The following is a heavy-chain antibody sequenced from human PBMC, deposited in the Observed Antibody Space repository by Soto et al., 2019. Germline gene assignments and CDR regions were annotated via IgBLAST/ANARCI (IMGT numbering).Heavy chain of an antibody. V-gene: IGHV4-59*01. CDR2: IYYSGST. J-gene: IGHJ3*02. Sequence: QVQLQESGPGLVKPSETLSLTCTVSGGSISSYYWSWIRQPPGKGWEWIGYIYYSGSTNYNPSLKSRVTISVDTSKNQFSLKLSSVTAADTAVYYCARGLGLEAVVAFDIWGQGTMVTVSS. CDR3: ARGLGLEAVVAFDI. CDR1: GGSISSYY. D-gene: IGHD3-10*01.